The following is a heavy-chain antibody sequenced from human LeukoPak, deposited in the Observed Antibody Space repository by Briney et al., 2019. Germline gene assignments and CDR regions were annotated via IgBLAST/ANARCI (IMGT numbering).Heavy chain of an antibody. CDR2: ISSSGSTI. Sequence: PGGSLRLSCAASGFTFNNYGMHWVRQAPGKGLEWVSYISSSGSTIYYADSVKGRFTISRDNAKNSLYLQMNSLRAEDTALYYCASDSSSWYELGVWGQGTLVTVSS. D-gene: IGHD6-13*01. CDR3: ASDSSSWYELGV. J-gene: IGHJ4*02. CDR1: GFTFNNYG. V-gene: IGHV3-48*04.